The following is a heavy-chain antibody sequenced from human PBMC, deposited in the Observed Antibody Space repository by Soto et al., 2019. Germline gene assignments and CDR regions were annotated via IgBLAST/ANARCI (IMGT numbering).Heavy chain of an antibody. CDR2: IYGGGNGP. CDR3: AKMEGMDPWAYSFDY. CDR1: GFTFSDFA. D-gene: IGHD2-2*03. Sequence: VQVLESGGGLVQPGGSLRLSCAATGFTFSDFAMCWVRQAPGKGMEWVSRIYGGGNGPHYADSVKGRVTISRDNSKNTLYLQMNSLRAEDTAVDYFAKMEGMDPWAYSFDYWGQGTLVTVSS. J-gene: IGHJ4*02. V-gene: IGHV3-23*01.